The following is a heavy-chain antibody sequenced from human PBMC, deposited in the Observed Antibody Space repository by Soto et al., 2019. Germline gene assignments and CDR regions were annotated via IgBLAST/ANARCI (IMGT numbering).Heavy chain of an antibody. CDR2: IYYSGST. D-gene: IGHD6-19*01. CDR3: ARVAAGGGAVAGNFDY. J-gene: IGHJ4*02. CDR1: GGSISSGDYY. Sequence: PSETLSLTCTVSGGSISSGDYYWSWIRQPPGKGLEWIGYIYYSGSTYYNPSLKSRVTISVDTSKNQFSLKLSSVTAADTAVYYCARVAAGGGAVAGNFDYWGQGTLVTVYS. V-gene: IGHV4-30-4*01.